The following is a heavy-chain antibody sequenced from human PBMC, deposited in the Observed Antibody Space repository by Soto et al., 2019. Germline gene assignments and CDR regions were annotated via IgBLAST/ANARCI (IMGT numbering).Heavy chain of an antibody. D-gene: IGHD3-22*01. V-gene: IGHV6-1*01. CDR1: GYSVSSNSAA. CDR2: TYYRSKWYN. CDR3: ARTYYYDSSGLSLFDY. J-gene: IGHJ4*02. Sequence: SHSLSRTWAISGYSVSSNSAALNWISQSPSRSLEWLGRTYYRSKWYNDYAVSVKSRITINPDTSKNQFSLQLNSVTPEDTAVYSRARTYYYDSSGLSLFDYCGRGTLVTVSS.